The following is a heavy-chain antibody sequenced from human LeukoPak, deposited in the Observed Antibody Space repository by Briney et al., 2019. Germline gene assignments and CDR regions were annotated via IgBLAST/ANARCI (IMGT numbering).Heavy chain of an antibody. CDR1: GGSISSSSYY. CDR2: IYYSGST. D-gene: IGHD3-22*01. CDR3: ARQPYSDSTTYYYVPSYFDY. V-gene: IGHV4-39*01. J-gene: IGHJ4*02. Sequence: SSETLSLTCTVSGGSISSSSYYWGWIRQPPGKGLEGIGSIYYSGSTYYNPSLKSRLTISLDTSKNQFSLKLSSVTAADTAVYFCARQPYSDSTTYYYVPSYFDYWGQGTLVTVSS.